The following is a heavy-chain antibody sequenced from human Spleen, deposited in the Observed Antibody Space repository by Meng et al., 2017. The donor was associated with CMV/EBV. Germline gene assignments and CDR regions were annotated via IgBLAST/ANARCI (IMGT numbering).Heavy chain of an antibody. CDR1: GFTVSSND. Sequence: VEAGGALIRTRGSLILPCEASGFTVSSNDMSWVRQAPGKGLEGVSVIYSGGSTNYADSVKGRFTISRDNSKNTLYLQMNSLRAEDTAVYYCARDTMYGDYVGWFDPWGQGTLVTVSS. V-gene: IGHV3-66*01. CDR3: ARDTMYGDYVGWFDP. J-gene: IGHJ5*02. CDR2: IYSGGST. D-gene: IGHD4-17*01.